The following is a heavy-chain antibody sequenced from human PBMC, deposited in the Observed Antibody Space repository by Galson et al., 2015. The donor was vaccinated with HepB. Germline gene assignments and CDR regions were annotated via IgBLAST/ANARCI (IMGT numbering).Heavy chain of an antibody. D-gene: IGHD3-22*01. CDR1: GFTFGSYA. J-gene: IGHJ4*02. Sequence: SLRLSCAASGFTFGSYAMSWVRQAPGKGLEWVAGIWYDGSQNSYGDSVKGRFTISRDNSKNTLYLQMNSLRAEDTAVYYCTRAQVTMILAYFDYWGQGTLVTVSS. CDR2: IWYDGSQN. V-gene: IGHV3-33*08. CDR3: TRAQVTMILAYFDY.